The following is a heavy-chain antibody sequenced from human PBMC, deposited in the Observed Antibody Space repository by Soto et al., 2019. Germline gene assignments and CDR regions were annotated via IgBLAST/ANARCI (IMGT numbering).Heavy chain of an antibody. J-gene: IGHJ5*02. D-gene: IGHD2-2*01. CDR3: AKTYGIVVVPAATNWFDP. V-gene: IGHV3-23*01. Sequence: GGSLRLSCAASGFTFSSYAMSWVRQAPGKGLEWVSAISGSGGSTYYADSVKGRFTISRDNSKNTLYLQMNSLRAEDTAVYYCAKTYGIVVVPAATNWFDPWGQGTLVTVSS. CDR2: ISGSGGST. CDR1: GFTFSSYA.